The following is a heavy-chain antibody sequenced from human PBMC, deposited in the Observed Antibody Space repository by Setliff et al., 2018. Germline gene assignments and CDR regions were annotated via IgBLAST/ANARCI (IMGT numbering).Heavy chain of an antibody. CDR2: VYYSGTT. Sequence: SETLSLTCTVSGGSISTYYWSWIRQTPVKGLEWIGYVYYSGTTNYNPLFKSRVTIIRDTSATTAYVELHSLRSDDTAVYYCATGQHSGSWTLDQWGQGTLVTVSS. CDR3: ATGQHSGSWTLDQ. D-gene: IGHD6-13*01. V-gene: IGHV4-59*01. CDR1: GGSISTYY. J-gene: IGHJ4*02.